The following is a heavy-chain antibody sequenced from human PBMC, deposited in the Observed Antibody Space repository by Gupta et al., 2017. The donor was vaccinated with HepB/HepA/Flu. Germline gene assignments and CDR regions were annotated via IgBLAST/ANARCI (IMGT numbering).Heavy chain of an antibody. J-gene: IGHJ5*02. CDR2: INHSGST. Sequence: QVQLQQWGAGLLKPSETLSLTCAVYGGSFSGYYWSWIRQPPGKGLEWIGEINHSGSTNYNPSLKSRVTISVDTSKNQFSLKLSSVTAADTAVYYCARVLLSPHYDFWSGYYTKWFDPWGQGTLVTVSS. CDR3: ARVLLSPHYDFWSGYYTKWFDP. CDR1: GGSFSGYY. V-gene: IGHV4-34*01. D-gene: IGHD3-3*01.